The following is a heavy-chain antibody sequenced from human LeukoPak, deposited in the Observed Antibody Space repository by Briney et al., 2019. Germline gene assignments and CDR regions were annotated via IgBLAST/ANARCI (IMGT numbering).Heavy chain of an antibody. D-gene: IGHD5-24*01. CDR1: GFTFNSYA. V-gene: IGHV3-23*01. CDR3: ARGASVDRTYNYYDY. J-gene: IGHJ4*02. CDR2: ISGSGGST. Sequence: GGSLRLSCAASGFTFNSYAMSWVRQAPGKGLEWVSAISGSGGSTYYADSVKGRFTISRDSAKNTLYLQMNSLRAEDTAVYYCARGASVDRTYNYYDYWGQGTLVTVSS.